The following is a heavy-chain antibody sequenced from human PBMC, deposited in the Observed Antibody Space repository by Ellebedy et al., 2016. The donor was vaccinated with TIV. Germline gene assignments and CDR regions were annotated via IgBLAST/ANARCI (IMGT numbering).Heavy chain of an antibody. V-gene: IGHV1-3*01. D-gene: IGHD3-10*01. Sequence: ASVKVSCXASGYTFTSHTIDWVRQAPGQRLEWLGWINAGNGNTKYSQKFQGRVTITRGTSASTVYMEMSSLRSEDTAVFYCARDPEGAYYYGSGKFDYWGQGTLVTVSS. CDR3: ARDPEGAYYYGSGKFDY. CDR1: GYTFTSHT. J-gene: IGHJ4*02. CDR2: INAGNGNT.